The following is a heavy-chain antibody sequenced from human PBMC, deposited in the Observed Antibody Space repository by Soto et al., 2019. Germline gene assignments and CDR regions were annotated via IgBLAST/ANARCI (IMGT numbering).Heavy chain of an antibody. Sequence: SETLSLTCAVYGGSFSGYYWSWIRQPPGKGLEWIGEINHSGSTNYNPSLKSRVTISVDTSKNQFSLKLSSVTAADTAVYYCARGAWDIVVVPAAKGPYYYYMDVWGKGTTVTVSS. CDR1: GGSFSGYY. CDR2: INHSGST. CDR3: ARGAWDIVVVPAAKGPYYYYMDV. J-gene: IGHJ6*03. V-gene: IGHV4-34*01. D-gene: IGHD2-2*01.